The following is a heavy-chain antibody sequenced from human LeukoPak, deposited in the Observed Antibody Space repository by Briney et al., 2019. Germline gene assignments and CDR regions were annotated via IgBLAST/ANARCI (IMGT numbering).Heavy chain of an antibody. CDR1: GGTFSSYA. V-gene: IGHV1-69*05. CDR2: IIPIFGTA. J-gene: IGHJ6*03. Sequence: SVKVSCKASGGTFSSYAISWVRQAPGQGLEWMGGIIPIFGTANYAQKLQGRVTMTTDTSTSTAYMELRSLRSDDTAVYYCARVGSPVTYYMDVWGKGTTVTVSS. CDR3: ARVGSPVTYYMDV. D-gene: IGHD1-26*01.